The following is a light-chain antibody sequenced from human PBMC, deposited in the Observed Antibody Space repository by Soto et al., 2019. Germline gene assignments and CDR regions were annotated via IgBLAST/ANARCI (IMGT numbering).Light chain of an antibody. CDR2: SNN. J-gene: IGLJ3*02. V-gene: IGLV1-44*01. CDR3: AAWYDSLNGPV. CDR1: SSNIGSNT. Sequence: QSVLTQPPSASGNPVQRVTISCSGSSSNIGSNTVNWYQQLPGTAPKLLIYSNNQRPSGVPDRFSGSKSGTSASLAISGLQSEDEADYYCAAWYDSLNGPVFGGGTKLTVL.